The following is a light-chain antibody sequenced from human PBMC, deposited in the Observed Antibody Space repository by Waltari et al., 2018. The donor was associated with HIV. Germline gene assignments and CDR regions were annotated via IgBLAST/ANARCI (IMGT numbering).Light chain of an antibody. CDR2: QDT. CDR1: KLDNQY. CDR3: QAWDSTVAV. J-gene: IGLJ2*01. Sequence: SYELTQPPSLSVSPGQTASIPCSGNKLDNQYVCWYHQRPGQSPVLVIYQDTKRPSHIPERFSGSSSGDTATLTISETQTVDEGDYYCQAWDSTVAVFGGGTRLTVL. V-gene: IGLV3-1*01.